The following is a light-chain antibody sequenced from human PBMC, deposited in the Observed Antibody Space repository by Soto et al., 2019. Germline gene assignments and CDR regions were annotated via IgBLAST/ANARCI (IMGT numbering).Light chain of an antibody. J-gene: IGKJ2*01. Sequence: ETVLTQSPATLSMSPGERANLSCRASQSVSHYLAWYQQKPGQAPRLLIYDASNRATGIPARFSGSRSGRDFTLTISSLEPEDFAVYYCQQRSTWPGTFGQGTKLEIK. CDR1: QSVSHY. CDR2: DAS. V-gene: IGKV3-11*02. CDR3: QQRSTWPGT.